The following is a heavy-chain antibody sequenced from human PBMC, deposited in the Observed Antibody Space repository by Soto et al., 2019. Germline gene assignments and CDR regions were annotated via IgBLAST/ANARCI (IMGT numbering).Heavy chain of an antibody. Sequence: PGGSLRLSCAASGFTFSSYSMNWVRQAPGKGLEWVSYISSSSTIYYADSVKGRFTISRDNAKNTTFLQMNSLGNEDTAVYYCVRDRHGGPGAYYGNYLAPWGQGTLVTVPS. CDR1: GFTFSSYS. J-gene: IGHJ5*02. CDR2: ISSSSTI. CDR3: VRDRHGGPGAYYGNYLAP. D-gene: IGHD3-3*01. V-gene: IGHV3-48*02.